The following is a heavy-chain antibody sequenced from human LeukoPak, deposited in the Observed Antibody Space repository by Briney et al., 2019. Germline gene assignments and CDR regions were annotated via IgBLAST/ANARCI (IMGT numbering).Heavy chain of an antibody. CDR2: IYYSGST. V-gene: IGHV4-59*01. D-gene: IGHD3-10*01. CDR3: AFLLAEDGIRDAAFDI. J-gene: IGHJ3*02. CDR1: GGSISSYY. Sequence: SETLSLTRTVSGGSISSYYWSWIRQPPGKGLEWSGYIYYSGSTNYNPSLKSRVTISVDTSKNQFSLKLSTVTAADTAVYYCAFLLAEDGIRDAAFDIWGQGTMVTVSS.